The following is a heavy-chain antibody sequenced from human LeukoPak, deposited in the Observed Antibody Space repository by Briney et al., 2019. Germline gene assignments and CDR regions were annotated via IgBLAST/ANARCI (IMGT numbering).Heavy chain of an antibody. CDR1: GFTFSSYA. CDR3: AGGIAAADT. Sequence: PGGSLRLSCAVSGFTFSSYAMHWVRQAPGKGLVWVSRINSDGSSRSYADSVRGRFTISRDKAKNTLYLQMNSLRAEDTAVYYCAGGIAAADTWGQGTLVTVSS. J-gene: IGHJ4*02. V-gene: IGHV3-74*01. CDR2: INSDGSSR. D-gene: IGHD6-13*01.